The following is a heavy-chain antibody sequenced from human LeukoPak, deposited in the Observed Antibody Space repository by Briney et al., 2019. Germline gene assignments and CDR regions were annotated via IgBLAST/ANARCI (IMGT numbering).Heavy chain of an antibody. V-gene: IGHV1-18*04. CDR3: ARDGSYRHFDF. D-gene: IGHD1-14*01. Sequence: GVSVKVSCKASGYTFIGYYLHWVRQAPGQGLEWMGWISTYNDKTNYAQKFQGRGTLTTDTSTSTVYMELRSLTSDDTAVYYCARDGSYRHFDFWGQGTLVTVSS. CDR2: ISTYNDKT. J-gene: IGHJ4*02. CDR1: GYTFIGYY.